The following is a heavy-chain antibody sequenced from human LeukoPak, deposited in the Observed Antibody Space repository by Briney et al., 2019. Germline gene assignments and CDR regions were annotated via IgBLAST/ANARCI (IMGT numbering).Heavy chain of an antibody. Sequence: GGSLRLSCAASGFTFSDYYISWIRQAPGKGLEWLSYISSSGSTIDYADSVKGRFTISRYNPRNSVFLQMNRLRAEDTAVYYCARSQDFWSGLNWFDVWGQGTLVSVSS. CDR2: ISSSGSTI. J-gene: IGHJ5*02. V-gene: IGHV3-11*01. CDR3: ARSQDFWSGLNWFDV. D-gene: IGHD3-3*01. CDR1: GFTFSDYY.